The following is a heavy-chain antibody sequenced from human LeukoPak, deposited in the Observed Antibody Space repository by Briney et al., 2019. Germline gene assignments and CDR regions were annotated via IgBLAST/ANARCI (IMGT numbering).Heavy chain of an antibody. D-gene: IGHD3-22*01. CDR1: GFTFSSHG. CDR3: ARGPGYYDSSGYSSGMDV. Sequence: PGRSLRLSCAASGFTFSSHGMHWGRQAPGKGLERVAVILYEESNTPYADSVPGRFTISRDHSKNPLYLQTSRLRAEDTAVYYCARGPGYYDSSGYSSGMDVWGQGTTVTVS. CDR2: ILYEESNT. V-gene: IGHV3-33*01. J-gene: IGHJ6*01.